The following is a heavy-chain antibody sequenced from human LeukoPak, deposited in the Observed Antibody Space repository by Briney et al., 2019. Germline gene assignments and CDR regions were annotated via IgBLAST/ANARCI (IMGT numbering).Heavy chain of an antibody. J-gene: IGHJ4*02. V-gene: IGHV3-23*01. D-gene: IGHD6-19*01. Sequence: GGSLRLSCAASGFTVSSYAMSWVRQAPGKGLEWVSGISGSGTSAYYADSVRGRFTISRDNSKNTLYLQMNSLRAEDTALYYCARELRIAVAGTKDYWGQGTLVTVSS. CDR3: ARELRIAVAGTKDY. CDR2: ISGSGTSA. CDR1: GFTVSSYA.